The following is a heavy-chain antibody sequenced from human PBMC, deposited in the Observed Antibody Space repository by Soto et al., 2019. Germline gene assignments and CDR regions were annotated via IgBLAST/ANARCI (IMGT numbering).Heavy chain of an antibody. CDR1: GGTFSSYA. V-gene: IGHV1-69*13. J-gene: IGHJ4*02. CDR2: IIPIFGTA. Sequence: SVKVSCKASGGTFSSYAISWVRQAPGQGLEWIGGIIPIFGTANYAQKFQGRVTITADESTSTAYMELSSLRSEDTAVYYCARVPRTDYYDSSGYYAYYFDYWGQGTLVTVSS. D-gene: IGHD3-22*01. CDR3: ARVPRTDYYDSSGYYAYYFDY.